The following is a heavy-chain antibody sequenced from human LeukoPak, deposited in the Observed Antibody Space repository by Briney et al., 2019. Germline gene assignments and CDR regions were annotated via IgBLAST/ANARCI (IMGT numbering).Heavy chain of an antibody. CDR1: GFTFSSYA. D-gene: IGHD3-10*01. Sequence: GGSLRLSCAASGFTFSSYAMHSVRQAPGKGLGWVAVISYDGSNKYYADSVKGRFTISRDNSKNTLYLQMNSLRAEDTAVYYCARDSGPYGSGSQAYYYYGMDVWGKGTTVTVSS. J-gene: IGHJ6*04. CDR2: ISYDGSNK. CDR3: ARDSGPYGSGSQAYYYYGMDV. V-gene: IGHV3-30*04.